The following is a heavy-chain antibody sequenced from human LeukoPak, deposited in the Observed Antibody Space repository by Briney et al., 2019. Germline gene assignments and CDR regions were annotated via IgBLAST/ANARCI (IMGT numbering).Heavy chain of an antibody. Sequence: ASVKVSCKVSGYTLTELSMHWVRQAPGKGLEWMGGFDPEDGETIYAQKFQGRVTMTEDTSTDTAYMELSSLRSEDTAVYYCATVAAARTRATTDYWGQGTLVTVSS. CDR3: ATVAAARTRATTDY. V-gene: IGHV1-24*01. CDR2: FDPEDGET. J-gene: IGHJ4*02. CDR1: GYTLTELS. D-gene: IGHD6-13*01.